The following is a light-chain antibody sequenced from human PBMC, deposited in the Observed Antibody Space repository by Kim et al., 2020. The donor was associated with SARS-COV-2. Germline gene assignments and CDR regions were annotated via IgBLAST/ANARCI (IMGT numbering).Light chain of an antibody. J-gene: IGLJ3*02. V-gene: IGLV3-27*01. CDR1: VLAGSC. CDR2: RGS. CDR3: YAAADSSWV. Sequence: VSPGQAARVTCSREVLAGSCARGFQQKAGQAPVVVIYRGSERPSGIPGRFSGASSGTTVSLPIGGDQVEDEADYYGYAAADSSWVFGGGNQVTV.